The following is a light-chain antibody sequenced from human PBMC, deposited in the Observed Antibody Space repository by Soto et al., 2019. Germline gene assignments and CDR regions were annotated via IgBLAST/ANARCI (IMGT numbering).Light chain of an antibody. V-gene: IGKV3-15*01. Sequence: DIVITQSPATLSVSPGERATLSCRASQSVSSNLAWYQQKPGQAPRLLIYGASTRASGIPVRFSGSGSGTDFTLTISSLEPEDFAVYYCQQRRNWTSALTFGGGTKVDIK. J-gene: IGKJ4*01. CDR2: GAS. CDR1: QSVSSN. CDR3: QQRRNWTSALT.